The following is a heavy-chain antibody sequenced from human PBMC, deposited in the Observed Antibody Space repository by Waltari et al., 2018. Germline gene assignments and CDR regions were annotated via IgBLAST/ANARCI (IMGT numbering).Heavy chain of an antibody. CDR2: IYYSGST. Sequence: QVQLQESGPGLVKPSQTLSLPCTVSGGSISSGDYYWSWIRQPPGKGLEWIGYIYYSGSTYYNPSLKSRVTISVDTSKNQFSLKLSSVTAADTAVYYCARASHSYYYDSTGPFDYWGQGTLVTVSS. CDR1: GGSISSGDYY. CDR3: ARASHSYYYDSTGPFDY. J-gene: IGHJ4*02. V-gene: IGHV4-30-4*08. D-gene: IGHD3-22*01.